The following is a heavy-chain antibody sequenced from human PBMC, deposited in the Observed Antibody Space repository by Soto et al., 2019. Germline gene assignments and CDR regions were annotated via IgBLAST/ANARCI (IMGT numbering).Heavy chain of an antibody. Sequence: GGSLRLSCAASGFTFSSYAMSWVRQAPGKGLEWVSAISGSGGSTYYADSVKGRFTISRDNSKNTLYLQMNSLRAEDTAVYYRAKVTTGYSSGWPSYYYYGMDVWGQGTTVTVSS. CDR2: ISGSGGST. J-gene: IGHJ6*02. CDR3: AKVTTGYSSGWPSYYYYGMDV. CDR1: GFTFSSYA. D-gene: IGHD6-19*01. V-gene: IGHV3-23*01.